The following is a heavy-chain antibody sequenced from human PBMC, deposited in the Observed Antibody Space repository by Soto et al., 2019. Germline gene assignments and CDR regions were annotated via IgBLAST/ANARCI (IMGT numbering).Heavy chain of an antibody. Sequence: GGSLRLSCAASGFTFSSYAMSWVRQAPGKGLEWVSVISGSGGSTYYADSVKGRFTISRDNSKNTLYLQMNSLRVEDTAIYYCAKESAYSSGWLDYWGQGTLVTVSS. V-gene: IGHV3-23*01. CDR3: AKESAYSSGWLDY. J-gene: IGHJ4*02. CDR1: GFTFSSYA. D-gene: IGHD6-19*01. CDR2: ISGSGGST.